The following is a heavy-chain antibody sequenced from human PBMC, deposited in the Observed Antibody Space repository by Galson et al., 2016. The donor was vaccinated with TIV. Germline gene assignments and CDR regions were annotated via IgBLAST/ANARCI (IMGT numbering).Heavy chain of an antibody. CDR3: ARRSQLKVAAGFDF. D-gene: IGHD6-13*01. CDR1: GGTFINHA. J-gene: IGHJ4*02. V-gene: IGHV1-69*10. Sequence: SVKVSCKASGGTFINHAFTWVRQAPGQGLEWMGGIIPILGIMNYAQKFQGRVTISADKSTDTVYMELPSLRSDDTAVYFCARRSQLKVAAGFDFWGQGTLVTVSS. CDR2: IIPILGIM.